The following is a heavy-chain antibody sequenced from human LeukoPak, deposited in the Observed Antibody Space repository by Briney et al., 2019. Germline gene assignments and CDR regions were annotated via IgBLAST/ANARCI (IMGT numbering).Heavy chain of an antibody. CDR3: ARGKYSSSWYIFDP. CDR2: MYNSGST. CDR1: GGSVSSDNYY. Sequence: KPSETLSLTCTVTGGSVSSDNYYWSWIRQPPGKGLEWIGYMYNSGSTNYSPSLKSRVTMSADTSKNQLSLKLSAVTAADTAVYYCARGKYSSSWYIFDPWGQGALVTVSS. J-gene: IGHJ5*02. V-gene: IGHV4-61*01. D-gene: IGHD6-13*01.